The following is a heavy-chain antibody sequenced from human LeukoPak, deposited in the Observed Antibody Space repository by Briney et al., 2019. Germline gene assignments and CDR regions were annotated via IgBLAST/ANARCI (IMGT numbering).Heavy chain of an antibody. CDR3: ARDRYYYDSSARYFDY. CDR2: IHTSGST. J-gene: IGHJ4*02. D-gene: IGHD3-22*01. V-gene: IGHV4-4*07. Sequence: SETLSLTCAVYGGSFSGYYWSWIRQPPGKGLEWIGRIHTSGSTNYNPSLKSRVTMSADTSKNHFSLKLSSVTAADTAVYYCARDRYYYDSSARYFDYWGQGTLVTVSS. CDR1: GGSFSGYY.